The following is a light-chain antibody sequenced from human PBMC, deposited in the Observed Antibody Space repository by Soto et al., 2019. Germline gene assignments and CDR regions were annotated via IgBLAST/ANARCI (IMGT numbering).Light chain of an antibody. CDR2: EGR. V-gene: IGLV2-23*01. Sequence: QSALTQPASVSGSPGQSITISCTGTSSDIGGYILVSWYQQEPGKAPKLMIYEGRKRPSGVSNRFSGSKSGNTASLTISGLQAEDEADYYCATWDDRLNGYVFGSGTKLTVL. J-gene: IGLJ1*01. CDR3: ATWDDRLNGYV. CDR1: SSDIGGYIL.